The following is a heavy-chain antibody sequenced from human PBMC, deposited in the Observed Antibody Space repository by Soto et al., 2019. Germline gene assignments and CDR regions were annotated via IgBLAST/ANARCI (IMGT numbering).Heavy chain of an antibody. Sequence: QITLNESGPTVVRPTETLTLTCRFSGFSLTTSGVGVGWIRQSPGKAPEWLALIYWDDDTRYSASLKRRLTLHKDTSKNQVVLTVSDLDPTDTATYYCAHRVLRTVFGLVTTTAIYFDFWGQGTPVAVSS. D-gene: IGHD3-3*01. CDR3: AHRVLRTVFGLVTTTAIYFDF. J-gene: IGHJ4*02. V-gene: IGHV2-5*02. CDR2: IYWDDDT. CDR1: GFSLTTSGVG.